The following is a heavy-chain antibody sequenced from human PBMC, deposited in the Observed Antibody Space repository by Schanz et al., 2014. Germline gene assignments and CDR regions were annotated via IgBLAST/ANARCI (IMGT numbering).Heavy chain of an antibody. CDR3: TRSYYDFSWGSYRFRAFDI. D-gene: IGHD3-16*02. CDR2: IWSDGSTK. J-gene: IGHJ3*02. V-gene: IGHV3-33*03. Sequence: QAQLMESGGGVVQPGTSLILSCSVSGFSLNTYGIHWFRQPAGKGLEWVAVIWSDGSTKYYADSVKGRFTISRDNAKKTLSLQMISLRAEDTAIYFCTRSYYDFSWGSYRFRAFDIWGQGTTVIVSS. CDR1: GFSLNTYG.